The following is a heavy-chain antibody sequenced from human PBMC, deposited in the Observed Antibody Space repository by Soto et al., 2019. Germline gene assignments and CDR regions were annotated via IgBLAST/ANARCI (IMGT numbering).Heavy chain of an antibody. V-gene: IGHV4-30-2*01. CDR2: IYHSGST. CDR3: ARGGGYTFDY. Sequence: QLQLQESGSGLVKPSQTLSLTCAVSGGSISSGGYSWSWIRQPPGKGLEWIGYIYHSGSTYYNPSLRGRVTISVDRPKTQCSLKLSPVTAADTTVYYCARGGGYTFDYWGQGTLVTVSS. D-gene: IGHD3-16*01. CDR1: GGSISSGGYS. J-gene: IGHJ4*02.